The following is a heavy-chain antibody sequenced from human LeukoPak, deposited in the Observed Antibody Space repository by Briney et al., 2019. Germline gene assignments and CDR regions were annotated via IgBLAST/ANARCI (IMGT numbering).Heavy chain of an antibody. CDR3: ARLDDSSGYYPYYFDY. CDR2: IYYSGST. Sequence: PSETLSLTCTVSGGSISSYYWSWIRQPPGKGLEWIGYIYYSGSTNYNPSLKSRVTISVDTSKNQLSLKLSSVTAADTAVYYCARLDDSSGYYPYYFDYWGKGTLVTVSS. V-gene: IGHV4-59*08. D-gene: IGHD3-22*01. CDR1: GGSISSYY. J-gene: IGHJ4*02.